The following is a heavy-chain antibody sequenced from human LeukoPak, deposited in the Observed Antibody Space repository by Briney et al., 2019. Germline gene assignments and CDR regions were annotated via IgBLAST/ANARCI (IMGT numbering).Heavy chain of an antibody. CDR3: VRERDGGSYGAFDI. D-gene: IGHD1-26*01. CDR2: IYSGGST. J-gene: IGHJ3*02. V-gene: IGHV3-66*01. CDR1: GFTVSSNY. Sequence: GGSLRLSCAASGFTVSSNYMSWVRQAPGKGLEWVSVIYSGGSTYYADSVKGRFTISRDNSKNTLYLQMNSLRAEDTAVYYCVRERDGGSYGAFDIWGQGTMVTVSS.